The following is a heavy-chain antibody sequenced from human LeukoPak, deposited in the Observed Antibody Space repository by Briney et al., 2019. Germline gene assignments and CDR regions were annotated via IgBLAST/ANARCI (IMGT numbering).Heavy chain of an antibody. D-gene: IGHD2-15*01. Sequence: PEASVKVSCKASGYTFTSYDINWVRQATGQGLEWMGWMNPNSGNTGYAQKFQGRVTMTRNTSISTAYMELSSLRSEDTAVYYCARGVRCSGGSCYYFDYWGQGTLVTVSS. CDR1: GYTFTSYD. CDR3: ARGVRCSGGSCYYFDY. V-gene: IGHV1-8*01. J-gene: IGHJ4*02. CDR2: MNPNSGNT.